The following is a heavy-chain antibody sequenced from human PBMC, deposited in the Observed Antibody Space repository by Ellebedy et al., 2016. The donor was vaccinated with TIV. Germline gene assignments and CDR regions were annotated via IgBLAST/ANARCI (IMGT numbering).Heavy chain of an antibody. J-gene: IGHJ4*02. CDR3: AGHGDRVMTH. D-gene: IGHD5-12*01. Sequence: GESLKISCAASEFTVSSNYMSWVRQAPGKGLEWVSVIYSGGTTHYADSVKGRFTISRDKSKNTMYLQMNSLRAEDTAVYYCAGHGDRVMTHWGQGTLVTVSS. CDR2: IYSGGTT. V-gene: IGHV3-66*04. CDR1: EFTVSSNY.